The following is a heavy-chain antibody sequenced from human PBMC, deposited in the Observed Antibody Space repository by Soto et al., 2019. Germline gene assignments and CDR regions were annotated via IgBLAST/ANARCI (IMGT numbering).Heavy chain of an antibody. Sequence: EVQLLESGGGLVQPGGSLRLSCAASGFTFSSYAMSWVRQAPGKGLEWVSAISGSGGSTYYADSVKGRFTISRDNSKNTLYLQMNSLRAEDTAVYYCAKDESSIVVVVAAPPFDYWGQGTLVTVSS. CDR1: GFTFSSYA. D-gene: IGHD2-15*01. V-gene: IGHV3-23*01. CDR3: AKDESSIVVVVAAPPFDY. CDR2: ISGSGGST. J-gene: IGHJ4*02.